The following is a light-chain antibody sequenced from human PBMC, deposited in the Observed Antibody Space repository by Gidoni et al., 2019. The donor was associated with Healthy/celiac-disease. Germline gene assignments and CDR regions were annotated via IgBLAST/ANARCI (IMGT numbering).Light chain of an antibody. CDR1: QSVLYSSNNKNY. V-gene: IGKV4-1*01. CDR3: QQYYSTPIT. CDR2: WAS. J-gene: IGKJ3*01. Sequence: DIVMTQSPDSLAVSLGERATINCKYSQSVLYSSNNKNYLAWYQQKPGQPPNLLIYWASTRESGVPDRFSGSGSGTDFTLTIISLQAEDVAVYYCQQYYSTPITFXPXTKVDIK.